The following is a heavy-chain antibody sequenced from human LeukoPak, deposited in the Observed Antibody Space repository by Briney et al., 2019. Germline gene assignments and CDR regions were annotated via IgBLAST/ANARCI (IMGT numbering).Heavy chain of an antibody. D-gene: IGHD2-2*01. CDR1: GFTFSSYG. V-gene: IGHV3-30*18. Sequence: GGSLRLSCAASGFTFSSYGMHWDRQAPGKGLEWVAVISYDGSNKYSADSVKGRFTISRDNSKNTLYLQMNSLRAEDTAVYYCAKSGGTYCSSTSCYDYRGYDYWGQGTLVTVSS. CDR3: AKSGGTYCSSTSCYDYRGYDY. CDR2: ISYDGSNK. J-gene: IGHJ4*02.